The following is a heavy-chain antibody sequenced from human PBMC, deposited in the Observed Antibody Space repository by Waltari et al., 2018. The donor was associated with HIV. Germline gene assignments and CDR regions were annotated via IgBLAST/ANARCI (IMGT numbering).Heavy chain of an antibody. D-gene: IGHD6-19*01. CDR1: GFTFSSYT. J-gene: IGHJ4*02. V-gene: IGHV3-21*01. CDR3: ARASRGVAVAGFDY. Sequence: EVQLVESGGGLVKPGGSLRLSCEASGFTFSSYTMNWVRQAPGKGREWVASVRSSSSDIYYAVSVKGRFTISRDNAKNSLFLQMSSLRAEDMAVYYCARASRGVAVAGFDYWGQGILVTVSS. CDR2: VRSSSSDI.